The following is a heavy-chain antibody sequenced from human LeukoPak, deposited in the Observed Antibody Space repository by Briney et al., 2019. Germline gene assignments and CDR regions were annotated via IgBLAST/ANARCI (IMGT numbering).Heavy chain of an antibody. CDR3: AKDIDIVVVPAAAGDDY. Sequence: GGSLRLSCAASGFTFSSYAMHWVRQAPGKGLEWVAVISYDGSNKYYADSVKGRFTISRDNSKNTLYLQMNSLRAEDTAVYYCAKDIDIVVVPAAAGDDYWGQGTLVTVSS. D-gene: IGHD2-2*01. J-gene: IGHJ4*02. CDR2: ISYDGSNK. V-gene: IGHV3-30-3*01. CDR1: GFTFSSYA.